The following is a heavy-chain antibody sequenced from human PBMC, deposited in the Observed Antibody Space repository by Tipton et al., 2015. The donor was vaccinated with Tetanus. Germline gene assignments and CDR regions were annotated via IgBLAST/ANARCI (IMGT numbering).Heavy chain of an antibody. CDR3: ARDQGGGRVVRLNWFDP. V-gene: IGHV4-34*09. CDR1: GGSFSAYY. CDR2: IYYSGST. Sequence: TLSLTCAVYGGSFSAYYWSWIRQSPGKGLEWIGYIYYSGSTYYNPSLKSRVSMSVDTSKNQFSLNLSSVTAADTAMYYCARDQGGGRVVRLNWFDPWGQGTLVTVSS. D-gene: IGHD6-6*01. J-gene: IGHJ5*02.